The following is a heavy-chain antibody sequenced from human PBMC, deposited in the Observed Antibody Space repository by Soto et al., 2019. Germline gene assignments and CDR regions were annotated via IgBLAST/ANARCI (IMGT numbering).Heavy chain of an antibody. V-gene: IGHV4-59*08. CDR1: GGSISSYY. Sequence: PSETLSLTCPVSGGSISSYYWSWIRQNPGKGLEWIGYIYYSGSTNYTPSLKSRVTISVDTSKNQFSLKLSSVTAADTAVYYCARQQYYYGSGSYPGDLDPWGQGTLVTVSS. J-gene: IGHJ5*02. CDR2: IYYSGST. D-gene: IGHD3-10*01. CDR3: ARQQYYYGSGSYPGDLDP.